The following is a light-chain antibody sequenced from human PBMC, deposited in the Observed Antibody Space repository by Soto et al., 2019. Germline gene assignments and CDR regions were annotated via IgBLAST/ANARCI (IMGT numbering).Light chain of an antibody. V-gene: IGKV2-40*01. CDR2: TVS. CDR3: QQYGSSLFT. Sequence: EILMTQTQFSLPVTPEGPPPISSRPSKTLWVRDDGKMYLDWYVQKPGQSPQLLIYTVSYRAPGVPDRFSGIGSGTDFTLQISRLEPEDFAVYYCQQYGSSLFTFGPGTKVDIK. CDR1: KTLWVRDDGKMY. J-gene: IGKJ3*01.